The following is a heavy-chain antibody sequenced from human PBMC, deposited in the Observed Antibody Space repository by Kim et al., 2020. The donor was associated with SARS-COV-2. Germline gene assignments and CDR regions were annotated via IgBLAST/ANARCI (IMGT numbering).Heavy chain of an antibody. V-gene: IGHV4-34*01. CDR1: GGSFSGYY. D-gene: IGHD6-19*01. Sequence: SETLSLTCAVYGGSFSGYYWSWIRQPPGKGLEWIGEINHSGSTNYNPSLKSRVTISVDTSKNQFSLKLSSVTAADTAVYYCARREIAVAGTIDYWGQGTL. CDR3: ARREIAVAGTIDY. CDR2: INHSGST. J-gene: IGHJ4*02.